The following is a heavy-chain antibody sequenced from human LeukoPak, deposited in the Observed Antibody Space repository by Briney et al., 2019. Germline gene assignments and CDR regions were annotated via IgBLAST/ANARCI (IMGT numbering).Heavy chain of an antibody. CDR2: ISAYNGNT. V-gene: IGHV1-18*01. Sequence: ASVKVSCKASGYTFTSYGISWVRQAPGQGLEWMGWISAYNGNTNYAQKLQGRVTMTTDTSTSTAYMELRSLRSDDTAVYYCARGGYSSGYYKPLYYFDYWDQGTLVTVSS. CDR3: ARGGYSSGYYKPLYYFDY. J-gene: IGHJ4*02. D-gene: IGHD3-22*01. CDR1: GYTFTSYG.